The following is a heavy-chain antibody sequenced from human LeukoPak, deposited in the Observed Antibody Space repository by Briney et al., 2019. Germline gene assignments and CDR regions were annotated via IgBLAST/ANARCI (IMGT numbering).Heavy chain of an antibody. CDR3: ARPYSTGWYPFDY. V-gene: IGHV5-51*01. Sequence: GESLKISCKVSGYSFPSYWIGWVRQMPGKGLEWMGIIYPGDSDTRYSPSFQGQVTISADKSSSTTYLQWSTLKASDTAMYYCARPYSTGWYPFDYWGQGTLVTVSS. D-gene: IGHD6-19*01. CDR1: GYSFPSYW. J-gene: IGHJ4*02. CDR2: IYPGDSDT.